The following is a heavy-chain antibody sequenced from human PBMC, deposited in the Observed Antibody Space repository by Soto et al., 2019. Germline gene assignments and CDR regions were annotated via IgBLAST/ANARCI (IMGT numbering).Heavy chain of an antibody. CDR1: GYSFTSYW. J-gene: IGHJ3*02. D-gene: IGHD3-10*01. CDR3: ARQGAITMVRGVIVNDAFEI. V-gene: IGHV5-51*01. CDR2: IYPGDSDT. Sequence: PGESLKISCKGSGYSFTSYWIGWVRQMPGKGLEWMGIIYPGDSDTRYSPSFQGQVTISADKSISTAYLQWSSLKASDTAMYYCARQGAITMVRGVIVNDAFEIWGQGTMVTVSS.